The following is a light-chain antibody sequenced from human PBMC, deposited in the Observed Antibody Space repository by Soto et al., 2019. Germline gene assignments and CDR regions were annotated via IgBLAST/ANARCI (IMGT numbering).Light chain of an antibody. Sequence: DIVLTQSPGTLSLSPGERASLSCRASQSVSSGHLAWYQQKPGQAPRLLIYGASSRATGIPDRFSGSGSGTDFTLTISRLEPEDYATYYCQQSYSAPPWTFGQGTRVDIK. CDR2: GAS. CDR1: QSVSSGH. V-gene: IGKV3-20*01. J-gene: IGKJ1*01. CDR3: QQSYSAPPWT.